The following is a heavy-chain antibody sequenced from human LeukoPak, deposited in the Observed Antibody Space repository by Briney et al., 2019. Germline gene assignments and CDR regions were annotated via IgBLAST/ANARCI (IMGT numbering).Heavy chain of an antibody. CDR3: ARAEDRIATSSFDY. J-gene: IGHJ4*02. Sequence: GGSLRLSCAASGFTFSSYSMNWVRQAPGEGLEWVSSISSSSSYIYYADSVKGRFTISRDNAKNSLYLQMNSLRAEDTAVYYCARAEDRIATSSFDYWGQGTLVTVSS. V-gene: IGHV3-21*01. D-gene: IGHD6-13*01. CDR1: GFTFSSYS. CDR2: ISSSSSYI.